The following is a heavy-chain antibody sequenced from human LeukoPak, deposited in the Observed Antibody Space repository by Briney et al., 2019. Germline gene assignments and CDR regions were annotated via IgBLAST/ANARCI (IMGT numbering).Heavy chain of an antibody. J-gene: IGHJ4*02. CDR3: ARGGYYFDY. CDR1: GGSISSHY. CDR2: IYYSGST. V-gene: IGHV4-59*05. Sequence: SETLSLTCSVSGGSISSHYWSWIRQPPGKGLEWIGSIYYSGSTYYNPSLKSRVTISVDTSKNQFSLKLSSVTAADTAVYYCARGGYYFDYWGQGTLVTVSS. D-gene: IGHD1-26*01.